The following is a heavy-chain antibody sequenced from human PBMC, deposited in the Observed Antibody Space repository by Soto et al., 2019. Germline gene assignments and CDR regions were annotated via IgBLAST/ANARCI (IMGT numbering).Heavy chain of an antibody. D-gene: IGHD6-6*01. CDR2: IYYSGRA. CDR3: ARVGGVAARTFDY. Sequence: SETLSLTCTVSGGSINDFYWSWIRQPPGKGLEWIEYIYYSGRADYNPSLKGRVTISVDTSKNQFSLKLRSVTAADTAVYYCARVGGVAARTFDYWGQGTLVTVSS. V-gene: IGHV4-59*01. J-gene: IGHJ4*02. CDR1: GGSINDFY.